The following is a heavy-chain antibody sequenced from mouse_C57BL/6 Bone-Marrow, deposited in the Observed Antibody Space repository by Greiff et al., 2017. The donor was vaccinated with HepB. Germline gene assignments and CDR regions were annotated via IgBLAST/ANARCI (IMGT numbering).Heavy chain of an antibody. D-gene: IGHD1-1*01. Sequence: ESGAELVKPGASVKMSCKASGYTFTSYWITWVKQRPGQGLEWIGDIYPGSGSTNYNEKFKSKATLTVDTSSSTAYMQLSSLTSEDSAVYYCARGVTTVVAKGDYWGQGTTLTVSS. CDR1: GYTFTSYW. CDR2: IYPGSGST. J-gene: IGHJ2*01. CDR3: ARGVTTVVAKGDY. V-gene: IGHV1-55*01.